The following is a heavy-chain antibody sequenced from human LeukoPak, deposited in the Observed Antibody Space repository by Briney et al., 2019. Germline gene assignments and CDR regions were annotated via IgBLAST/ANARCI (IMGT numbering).Heavy chain of an antibody. CDR1: GGTFSSYA. V-gene: IGHV1-69*04. Sequence: ASVKVSCKASGGTFSSYAISWVRQAPGQGLEWMERIIPILGIANYAQKFQGRVTITADKSTSTAYMELSSLRSEDTAVYYCARQIEDSSSWFLSPWGQGTLVTVSS. D-gene: IGHD6-13*01. J-gene: IGHJ5*02. CDR2: IIPILGIA. CDR3: ARQIEDSSSWFLSP.